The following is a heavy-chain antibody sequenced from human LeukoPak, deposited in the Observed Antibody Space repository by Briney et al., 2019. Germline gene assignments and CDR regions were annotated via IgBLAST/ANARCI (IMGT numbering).Heavy chain of an antibody. V-gene: IGHV1-18*01. CDR2: ISAYNGAT. J-gene: IGHJ4*02. Sequence: ASVTVSYTCSVYTFTLYGISWVRQAPGQGREWMGWISAYNGATNYAQKLQDRVTMTTDTSTSTAYMELRSLRSDDTAVYYCARGEAYSNYEDYWGQGTLVTVSS. D-gene: IGHD4-11*01. CDR1: VYTFTLYG. CDR3: ARGEAYSNYEDY.